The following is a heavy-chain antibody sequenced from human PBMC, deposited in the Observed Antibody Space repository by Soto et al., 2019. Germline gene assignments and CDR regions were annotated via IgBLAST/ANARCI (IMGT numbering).Heavy chain of an antibody. Sequence: ASVKVSCKASGYTFSNYGISWMRQLPGQGLEWMGWISAYNGKTNYTQNFQDSITMTTDTSTDTAYLELRSLRSDDTAVYYCARASGGAVQATSYWGQGTLVTVAS. CDR3: ARASGGAVQATSY. CDR1: GYTFSNYG. D-gene: IGHD3-16*01. J-gene: IGHJ4*02. CDR2: ISAYNGKT. V-gene: IGHV1-18*01.